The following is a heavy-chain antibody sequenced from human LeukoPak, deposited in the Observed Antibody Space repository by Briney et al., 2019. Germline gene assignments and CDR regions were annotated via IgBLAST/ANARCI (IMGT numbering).Heavy chain of an antibody. J-gene: IGHJ3*02. V-gene: IGHV4-59*08. CDR3: ARPYTSGVRGAFDI. Sequence: RSETLSLTCTVSGGSISSYYWSWIRQPPGKGLEWIGYIYYSGNTNYNPSLKSRVTISVDTSKNQFSLTLSSVTAADTAVYYCARPYTSGVRGAFDIWGQGTMVTVSS. CDR2: IYYSGNT. D-gene: IGHD6-25*01. CDR1: GGSISSYY.